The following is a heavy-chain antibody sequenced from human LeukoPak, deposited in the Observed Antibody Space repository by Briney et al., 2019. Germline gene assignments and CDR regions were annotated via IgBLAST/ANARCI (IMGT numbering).Heavy chain of an antibody. J-gene: IGHJ6*02. V-gene: IGHV3-30*04. CDR3: ARDYKGRRIAVAGTVYYYYGMDV. CDR1: GFTFSSYA. D-gene: IGHD6-19*01. CDR2: ISYDGSNK. Sequence: GGSLRLSCAASGFTFSSYAMHWVRQAPGKGLEWVAVISYDGSNKYYADSVKGRFTISRDNSKNTLYLQMNSLRAEDTAVYYCARDYKGRRIAVAGTVYYYYGMDVWGQGTTVTVSS.